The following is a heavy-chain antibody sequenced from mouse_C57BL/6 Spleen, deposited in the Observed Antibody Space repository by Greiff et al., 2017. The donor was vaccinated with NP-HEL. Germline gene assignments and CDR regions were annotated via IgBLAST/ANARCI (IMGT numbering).Heavy chain of an antibody. CDR3: ARDSYGGPFDY. J-gene: IGHJ2*01. Sequence: EVKLQESGPGLVKPSQSLSLTCSVTGYSITSGYYWNWIRQFPGNKLEWMGYISYDGSNNYNPSLKNRISITRDTSKNQFFLKLNSVTTEDTATYYCARDSYGGPFDYWGQGTTLTVSS. CDR1: GYSITSGYY. CDR2: ISYDGSN. D-gene: IGHD1-1*01. V-gene: IGHV3-6*01.